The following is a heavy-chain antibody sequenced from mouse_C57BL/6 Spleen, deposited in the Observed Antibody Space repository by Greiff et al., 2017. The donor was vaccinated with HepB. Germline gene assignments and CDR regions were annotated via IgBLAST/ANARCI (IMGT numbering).Heavy chain of an antibody. CDR1: GYTFTSYW. J-gene: IGHJ4*01. CDR2: IYPSDSET. CDR3: ASSIYYGNYGGAMDY. V-gene: IGHV1-61*01. D-gene: IGHD2-1*01. Sequence: QVQLQQPGAELVRPGSSVKLSCKASGYTFTSYWMDWVKQRPGQGLEWIGNIYPSDSETHYNQKFKDKATLTVDKSSSTAYMQLSSLTSEDSAVYYCASSIYYGNYGGAMDYWGQGTSVTVSS.